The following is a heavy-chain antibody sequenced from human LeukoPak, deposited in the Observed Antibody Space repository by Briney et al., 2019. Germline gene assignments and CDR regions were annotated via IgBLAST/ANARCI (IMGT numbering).Heavy chain of an antibody. CDR2: ISSSSSYI. V-gene: IGHV3-21*01. CDR1: GFTFSSYS. CDR3: ARAVYCSYTSCLGYYFDY. D-gene: IGHD2-2*01. Sequence: PGGSLRLSCAASGFTFSSYSRNWVRQAPGKGLEWVSSISSSSSYIYYAYSVKGRFTISRDNAKNSLYLQMNSPRAEDTAVYYCARAVYCSYTSCLGYYFDYWGQGTLVTVSS. J-gene: IGHJ4*02.